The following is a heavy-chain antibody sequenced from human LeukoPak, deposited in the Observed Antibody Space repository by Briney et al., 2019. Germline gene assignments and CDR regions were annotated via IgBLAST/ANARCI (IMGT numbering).Heavy chain of an antibody. CDR2: IYSDGTT. V-gene: IGHV3-66*01. CDR3: ARDPGYNYGFDY. J-gene: IGHJ4*02. CDR1: GFPVSDNY. D-gene: IGHD5-18*01. Sequence: GGSLSLSCAASGFPVSDNYMSWVRQAPGKGLEWVSIIYSDGTTYYADSVKGRFTISRDNSKNSLYLQMNSLRAEDTAVYYCARDPGYNYGFDYWGQGTLVTVSS.